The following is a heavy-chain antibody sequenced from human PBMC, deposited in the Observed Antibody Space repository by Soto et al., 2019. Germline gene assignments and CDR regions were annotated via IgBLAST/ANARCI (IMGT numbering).Heavy chain of an antibody. J-gene: IGHJ3*02. D-gene: IGHD2-15*01. CDR2: INPNSGGT. CDR3: ARDGGGSSNAFDI. V-gene: IGHV1-2*04. CDR1: GYTFTGYY. Sequence: ASLKFSCKASGYTFTGYYMHWMRQPPGQGREWRGWINPNSGGTSYAQKYQGWVTMTRDTTSSTAYMELSRLRTDDKADNYYARDGGGSSNAFDIWGQGTMVTVSS.